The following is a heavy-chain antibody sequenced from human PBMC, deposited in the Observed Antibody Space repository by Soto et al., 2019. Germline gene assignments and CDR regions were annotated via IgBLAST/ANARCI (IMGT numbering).Heavy chain of an antibody. V-gene: IGHV4-4*02. CDR2: IFHDGTA. D-gene: IGHD3-10*01. CDR1: GVSISSGNW. CDR3: ARLVYDTRLNYMYFDF. Sequence: SETLSLTCAVSGVSISSGNWWTWVRQSPQRGLEYIGEIFHDGTANYYPSFERRVAISVDTSKNQFSLKLTSVTAADTAIYFCARLVYDTRLNYMYFDFWGQGTLGAVSS. J-gene: IGHJ4*02.